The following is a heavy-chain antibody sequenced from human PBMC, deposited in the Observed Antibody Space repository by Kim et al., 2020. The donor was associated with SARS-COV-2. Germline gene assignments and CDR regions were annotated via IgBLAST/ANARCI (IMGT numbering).Heavy chain of an antibody. Sequence: SETLSLTCTVSGGSISSYYWSWIRQPAGKGLEWIGRIYTSGSTNYNPSLKSRVTMSVDTSKNQFSLKLSSVTAADTAVYYCARDGIRGSRPLFDYYGMDVWGQGTTVTVSS. CDR3: ARDGIRGSRPLFDYYGMDV. J-gene: IGHJ6*02. CDR2: IYTSGST. CDR1: GGSISSYY. V-gene: IGHV4-4*07. D-gene: IGHD5-12*01.